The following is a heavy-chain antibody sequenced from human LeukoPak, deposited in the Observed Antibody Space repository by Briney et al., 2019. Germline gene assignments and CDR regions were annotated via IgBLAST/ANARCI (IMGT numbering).Heavy chain of an antibody. D-gene: IGHD3-22*01. CDR1: GYTFTGCY. CDR3: ARGILYYYDSSGYYGVDY. CDR2: INPNSGGT. Sequence: ASVKVSCKASGYTFTGCYMHWVRQAPGQGLEWMGRINPNSGGTNYAQKFQGRVTMTRDTSISTAYMELSRLRSDDTAVYYCARGILYYYDSSGYYGVDYWGQGTLVTVSS. J-gene: IGHJ4*02. V-gene: IGHV1-2*06.